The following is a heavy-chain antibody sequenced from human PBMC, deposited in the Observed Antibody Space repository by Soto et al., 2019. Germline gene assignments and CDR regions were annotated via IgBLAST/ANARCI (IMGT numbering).Heavy chain of an antibody. D-gene: IGHD6-6*01. CDR3: AKGYIAARSFDY. J-gene: IGHJ4*02. CDR2: ISGSGGST. CDR1: GFTFSSYA. Sequence: EVQLLESGGGLVQPGGSLRLSCAASGFTFSSYAMSWVRQAPGKGLEWVSAISGSGGSTYYADSVKGRFTIYRDNSKNTLYLQMNSLRAEDTAVYYCAKGYIAARSFDYWGKGTLVTVSS. V-gene: IGHV3-23*01.